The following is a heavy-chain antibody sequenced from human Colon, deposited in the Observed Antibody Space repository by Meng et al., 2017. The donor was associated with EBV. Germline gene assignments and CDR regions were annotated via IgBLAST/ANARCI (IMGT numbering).Heavy chain of an antibody. V-gene: IGHV4-4*02. CDR3: ARVGAYCGGDRYHPR. CDR2: IYHSGST. Sequence: VDLQGAGPGLGKPSGTLSLTCAVSGGSLSSRNWWSWVRQPPGKGLEWIGEIYHSGSTNYNPSLKSRVTISVDESKNQFSLRLSSVTAADTAVYYCARVGAYCGGDRYHPRWGQGTLVTVSS. CDR1: GGSLSSRNW. D-gene: IGHD2-21*02. J-gene: IGHJ4*02.